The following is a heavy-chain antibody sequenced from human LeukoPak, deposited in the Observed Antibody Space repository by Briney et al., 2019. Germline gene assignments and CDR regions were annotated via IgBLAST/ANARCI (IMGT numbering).Heavy chain of an antibody. Sequence: GSLRLSCAASGFTFSTYWMHWVRQAPGKGLVWVSRISSDGSSTSYADSVKGRFTISRDNAKNTLYLQMNSLRAEDTAVYHCARAVTGTRNAFDIWGQGTMVTVSS. V-gene: IGHV3-74*01. D-gene: IGHD1-7*01. J-gene: IGHJ3*02. CDR1: GFTFSTYW. CDR2: ISSDGSST. CDR3: ARAVTGTRNAFDI.